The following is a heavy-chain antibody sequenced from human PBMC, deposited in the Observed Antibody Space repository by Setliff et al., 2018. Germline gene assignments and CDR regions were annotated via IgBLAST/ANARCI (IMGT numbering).Heavy chain of an antibody. CDR3: ARVYCSGGSCYRNDAFDV. J-gene: IGHJ3*01. D-gene: IGHD2-15*01. CDR2: IIPIFNTP. Sequence: SVKVSCKASGYIFKYHSIHWVRQAPGQGLEWMGGIIPIFNTPNFAQKFQGRVTITADVSTSTAYMDLSSLRSEDTAVYFCARVYCSGGSCYRNDAFDVWGQGTMVTVSS. CDR1: GYIFKYHS. V-gene: IGHV1-69*13.